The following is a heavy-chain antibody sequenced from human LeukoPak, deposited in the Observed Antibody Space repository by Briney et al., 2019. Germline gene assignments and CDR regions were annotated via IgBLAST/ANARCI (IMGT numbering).Heavy chain of an antibody. V-gene: IGHV3-30*18. D-gene: IGHD1/OR15-1a*01. Sequence: GRSLRLSCAASGFTSSSYGMHWVPQAPGKGLEWLAVISYDGSNKYYADSVKGRFTISRDNSKNTLYLQVNSLRAEDTALYYCAKGTTLSEYFFDYWGQGTLVTVSS. CDR1: GFTSSSYG. J-gene: IGHJ4*02. CDR3: AKGTTLSEYFFDY. CDR2: ISYDGSNK.